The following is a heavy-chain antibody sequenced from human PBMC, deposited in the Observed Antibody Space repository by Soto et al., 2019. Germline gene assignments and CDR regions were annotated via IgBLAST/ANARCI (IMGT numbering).Heavy chain of an antibody. CDR2: ISYDGSNK. V-gene: IGHV3-30-3*01. D-gene: IGHD3-3*01. CDR1: GFTFSSYA. Sequence: GGSLRLSCAASGFTFSSYAMHWVRQAPGRGLEWVAVISYDGSNKYYADSVKGRFTISRDNSKNTLYLQMNSLRAEDTAVYYCARDVLRFLEWLLSFGMDVRGQGTTVTVSS. J-gene: IGHJ6*02. CDR3: ARDVLRFLEWLLSFGMDV.